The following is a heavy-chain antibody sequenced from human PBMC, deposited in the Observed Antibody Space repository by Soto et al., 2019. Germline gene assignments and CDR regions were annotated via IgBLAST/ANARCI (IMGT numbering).Heavy chain of an antibody. CDR2: INVVNGNT. CDR1: GYTFTRYA. Sequence: QVQLVQSGAEVKKPGASVKISGEASGYTFTRYARHWVRQAPGQRLEWMGWINVVNGNTKYSQKFLDRVTITRDTSASTVYRALSGLRSEDTAVYYCARNSFGTGWYDYWGKGTLFTVSS. V-gene: IGHV1-3*01. CDR3: ARNSFGTGWYDY. D-gene: IGHD6-19*01. J-gene: IGHJ4*02.